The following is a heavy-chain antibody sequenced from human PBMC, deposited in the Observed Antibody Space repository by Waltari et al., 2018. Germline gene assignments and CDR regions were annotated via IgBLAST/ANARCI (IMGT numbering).Heavy chain of an antibody. CDR3: ARVTLKYARSTFDY. Sequence: QVQLQESGPGLVKPSQTLSLTCTVSGGSISSGGYYWRWIRQHPGKGLEWIGYIYYSGSTYYNPSLKSRVTISVDTSKNQFSLKLSSVTAADTAVYYCARVTLKYARSTFDYWGQGTLVTVSS. D-gene: IGHD2-8*01. V-gene: IGHV4-31*03. CDR2: IYYSGST. CDR1: GGSISSGGYY. J-gene: IGHJ4*02.